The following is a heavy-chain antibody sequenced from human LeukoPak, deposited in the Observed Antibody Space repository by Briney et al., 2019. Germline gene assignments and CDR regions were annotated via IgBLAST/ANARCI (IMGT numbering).Heavy chain of an antibody. V-gene: IGHV3-7*04. J-gene: IGHJ4*02. CDR2: IKEDGTET. CDR3: ARGPSSQFRTDY. D-gene: IGHD2-2*01. CDR1: GFMFSSNW. Sequence: GGSLRLSCAASGFMFSSNWMSWVRLAPGKGLEWVANIKEDGTETYYVDSVKGRFTISRDNSKNTLYLQMNSLRAEDTAVYYCARGPSSQFRTDYWGQGTLVTVSS.